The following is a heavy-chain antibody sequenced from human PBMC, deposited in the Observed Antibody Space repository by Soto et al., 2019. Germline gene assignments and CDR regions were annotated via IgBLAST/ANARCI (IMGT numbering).Heavy chain of an antibody. CDR1: GSSISSSNW. V-gene: IGHV4-4*02. CDR3: ARKAYGVPFYY. D-gene: IGHD4-17*01. CDR2: IHHAGST. Sequence: QVQLQESGPGLVKPSGTLSLTCAVSGSSISSSNWWSLVRQPPGEGLEWIGEIHHAGSTNYNPSLKSRVPISVDKSKNQFSLKLSSVTAADTAVYYCARKAYGVPFYYWGQGTLVTFAS. J-gene: IGHJ4*02.